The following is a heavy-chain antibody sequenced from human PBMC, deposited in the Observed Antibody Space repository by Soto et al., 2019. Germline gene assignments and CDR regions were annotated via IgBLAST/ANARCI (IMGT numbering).Heavy chain of an antibody. Sequence: LSLTCSVSGGSINNSTSFWGWLRQSPGKGLEWIATINYRWPAEYNPSLKSRVTISVDRSRNVLPLQMNYVTAPDTAVYYCANYFMSRPWFDTWGQGTLVTVSS. J-gene: IGHJ5*02. V-gene: IGHV4-39*02. D-gene: IGHD6-6*01. CDR1: GGSINNSTSF. CDR3: ANYFMSRPWFDT. CDR2: INYRWPA.